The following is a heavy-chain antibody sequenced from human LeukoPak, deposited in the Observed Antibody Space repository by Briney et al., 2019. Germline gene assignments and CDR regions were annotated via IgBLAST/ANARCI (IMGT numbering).Heavy chain of an antibody. D-gene: IGHD6-13*01. J-gene: IGHJ2*01. CDR1: GFTFSSYD. CDR3: ARAAYSSTWYSRYFDL. CDR2: IGTAGEI. V-gene: IGHV3-13*01. Sequence: SGGSLRLSCAASGFTFSSYDIHWVRQATGKGLEWVSGIGTAGEIYYPGSVKGRFTISRENAKTSLYLQMNRLRAGDTAVYYCARAAYSSTWYSRYFDLWGRGTLVTVSS.